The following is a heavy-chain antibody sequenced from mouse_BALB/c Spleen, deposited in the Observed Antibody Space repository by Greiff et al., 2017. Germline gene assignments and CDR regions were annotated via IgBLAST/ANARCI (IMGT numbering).Heavy chain of an antibody. D-gene: IGHD2-4*01. Sequence: DVMLVESGGGLVKPGGSLKLSCAASGFTFSSYAMSWVRQTPEKRLEWVASISSGGSTYYPDSVKGRFTISRDNARNILYLQMSSLRSEDTAMYYCAREDYDRYFDVWGAGTTVTVSS. CDR3: AREDYDRYFDV. CDR2: ISSGGST. J-gene: IGHJ1*01. V-gene: IGHV5-6-5*01. CDR1: GFTFSSYA.